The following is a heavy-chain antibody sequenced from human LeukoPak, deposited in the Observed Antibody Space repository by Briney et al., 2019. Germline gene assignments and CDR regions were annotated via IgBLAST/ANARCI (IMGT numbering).Heavy chain of an antibody. CDR2: ISSSSYI. Sequence: GGSLRLSCAASGFTFSSYSMNWVRQAPGKGLEWVSSISSSSYIYYADSVKGRFTISRDNAKNSLYLQMNSLRAEDTAVCYCARDDYGDLIHDYWGQGTLVTVSS. CDR1: GFTFSSYS. V-gene: IGHV3-21*01. D-gene: IGHD4-17*01. CDR3: ARDDYGDLIHDY. J-gene: IGHJ4*02.